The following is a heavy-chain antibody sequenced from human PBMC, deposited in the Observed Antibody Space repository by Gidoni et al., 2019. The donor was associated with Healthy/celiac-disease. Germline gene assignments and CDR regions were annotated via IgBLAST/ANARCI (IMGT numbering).Heavy chain of an antibody. CDR1: GFTFSSSS. Sequence: EVQLVESGGGLVKPGGSLRLSCAASGFTFSSSSLTWVGQAPGKGLEWVSSMSSSSSYIYYADSVKGRFTISRDNAKNSLYLQMNSRRAEDTAVYYCAAYWVGATFDVYWGQGTLVTVSS. CDR3: AAYWVGATFDVY. J-gene: IGHJ4*02. V-gene: IGHV3-21*01. D-gene: IGHD1-26*01. CDR2: MSSSSSYI.